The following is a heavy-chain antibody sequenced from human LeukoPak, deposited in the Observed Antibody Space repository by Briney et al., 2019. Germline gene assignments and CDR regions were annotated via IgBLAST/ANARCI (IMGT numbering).Heavy chain of an antibody. CDR3: ARGGSFAFDI. V-gene: IGHV6-1*01. J-gene: IGHJ3*02. CDR2: TYCRSQWHN. Sequence: SQTLLLTCAISGDSVSTNTGAWNWIRQSPSRGLEWLGRTYCRSQWHNEYAVSVKSRINVTPDTSKNQVSLQLNSVTLEDTAVYYCARGGSFAFDIWGQGTMVTVSA. D-gene: IGHD2-15*01. CDR1: GDSVSTNTGA.